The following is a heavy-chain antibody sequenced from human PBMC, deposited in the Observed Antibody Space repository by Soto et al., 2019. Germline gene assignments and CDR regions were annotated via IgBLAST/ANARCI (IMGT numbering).Heavy chain of an antibody. CDR3: ARARGAKPLGYCSGGSCRNDAFDI. CDR1: GYTFTSYY. V-gene: IGHV1-46*03. D-gene: IGHD2-15*01. CDR2: INPSGGST. Sequence: ASVKVSCKASGYTFTSYYIHWVRQAPGQGLERMRIINPSGGSTSYAQKFQGRVTMTRDTSTSTVYMELSSMRSEDTAVYYCARARGAKPLGYCSGGSCRNDAFDIWGQGTMVTVSS. J-gene: IGHJ3*02.